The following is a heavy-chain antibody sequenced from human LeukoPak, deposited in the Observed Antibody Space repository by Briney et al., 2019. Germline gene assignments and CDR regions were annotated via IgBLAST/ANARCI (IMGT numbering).Heavy chain of an antibody. D-gene: IGHD3-10*01. CDR1: GFTFGDYS. CDR3: AKLMVGGLTKSPFDS. J-gene: IGHJ4*02. CDR2: IHWTGGIV. Sequence: PGGSLRLSCAGSGFTFGDYSMHWVRQAPGKGLEWISGIHWTGGIVAYAASVKGRFTIPRDNAKNSLYLEMNSLKPEDTALYYCAKLMVGGLTKSPFDSWGQGTLVTVSS. V-gene: IGHV3-9*01.